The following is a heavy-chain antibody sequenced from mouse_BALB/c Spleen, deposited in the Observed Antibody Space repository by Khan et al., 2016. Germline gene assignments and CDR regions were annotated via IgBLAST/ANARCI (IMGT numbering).Heavy chain of an antibody. J-gene: IGHJ2*01. CDR3: ARDYNGSRVDY. CDR2: IYPGNGDP. V-gene: IGHV1-12*01. CDR1: GYTFTSYN. Sequence: QVQLQQPGAELVKPGASVKMSCKASGYTFTSYNMHWVKQTPGQGLEWIGAIYPGNGDPSYNQKFKGKATLTVDKSSSTAYMQLSSLTSEDSAVYYCARDYNGSRVDYWGQGTTLTVSS. D-gene: IGHD1-1*01.